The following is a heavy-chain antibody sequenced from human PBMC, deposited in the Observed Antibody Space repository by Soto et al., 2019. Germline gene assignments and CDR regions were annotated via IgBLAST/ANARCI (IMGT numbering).Heavy chain of an antibody. CDR1: GFSLSTSGVC. J-gene: IGHJ4*02. D-gene: IGHD2-15*01. CDR2: IDWDGDK. V-gene: IGHV2-70*17. CDR3: ARMAVSGGSCDPLED. Sequence: SGPTLVNPTQTLTLTCTFSGFSLSTSGVCVSWIRQSPGKAPEWLARIDWDGDKFYSTSLNSRLTISKDMSKNQVVLTMTNMDPVDTATYFCARMAVSGGSCDPLEDRGQGALVTVSS.